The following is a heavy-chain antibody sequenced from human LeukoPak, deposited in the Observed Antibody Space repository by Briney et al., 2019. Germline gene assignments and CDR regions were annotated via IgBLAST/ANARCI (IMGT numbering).Heavy chain of an antibody. V-gene: IGHV4-4*07. D-gene: IGHD6-6*01. CDR2: IYTTGST. CDR3: ARLPYSSSIFDY. Sequence: SETLSLTCTVSGGSIMGYYWSWVRQPAGKGLEWIGRIYTTGSTKYSPSLKSRVTMSVDMSKNQFSLKLNSVTAADTAVYFCARLPYSSSIFDYWGQGALVTVSS. CDR1: GGSIMGYY. J-gene: IGHJ4*02.